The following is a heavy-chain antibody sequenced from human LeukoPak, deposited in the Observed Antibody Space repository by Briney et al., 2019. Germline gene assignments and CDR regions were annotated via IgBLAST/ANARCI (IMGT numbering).Heavy chain of an antibody. CDR2: ISVYNGNT. CDR3: AILKNWNDGGIDY. Sequence: AGGSLRLSCAASGFTVSNDYMSWVRQAPGQGLEWMGWISVYNGNTNSAQELQGRVTMTTDTSASTVYMELSSLRSEDTAVYYCAILKNWNDGGIDYWGQGTLVTVSS. V-gene: IGHV1-18*04. CDR1: GFTVSNDY. D-gene: IGHD1-1*01. J-gene: IGHJ4*02.